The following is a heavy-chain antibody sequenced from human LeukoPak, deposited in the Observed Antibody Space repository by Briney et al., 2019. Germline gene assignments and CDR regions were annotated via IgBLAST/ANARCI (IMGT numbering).Heavy chain of an antibody. CDR1: GFIFSSYS. Sequence: GGSLRLSCAASGFIFSSYSMNWVRQAPGKGLEWVSSISSSSYIYYADSGKGRFTISRDNAKNSLSLQMNSLRAEDTAVYYCARGGEPVGFDYWGQGTLVTVSS. CDR2: ISSSSYI. J-gene: IGHJ4*02. V-gene: IGHV3-21*01. D-gene: IGHD1-26*01. CDR3: ARGGEPVGFDY.